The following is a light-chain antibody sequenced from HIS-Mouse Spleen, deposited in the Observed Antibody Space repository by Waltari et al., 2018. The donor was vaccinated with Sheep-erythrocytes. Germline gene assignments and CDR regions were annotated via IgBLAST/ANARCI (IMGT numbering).Light chain of an antibody. CDR3: CSYAGSYNHV. CDR1: SSDVGGYHY. CDR2: DVS. J-gene: IGLJ1*01. Sequence: QSALTQPRSVSGSPGQSVTIPCTGTSSDVGGYHYVSWYQQHPGKAPKHMIYDVSKRPSGVPDRFSGSKSGNTASLTISGLQAEDEADYYCCSYAGSYNHVFATGTKVTVL. V-gene: IGLV2-11*01.